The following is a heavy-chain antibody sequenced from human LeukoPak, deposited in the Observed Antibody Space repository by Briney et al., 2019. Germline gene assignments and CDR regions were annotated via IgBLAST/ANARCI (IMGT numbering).Heavy chain of an antibody. CDR3: ARWDGYSEFDH. V-gene: IGHV3-74*01. CDR1: GFTFSSYW. D-gene: IGHD5-24*01. J-gene: IGHJ4*02. Sequence: GGSLRLSCAASGFTFSSYWMHWVRQAPGKGLVWVSRINSDGSSTTYADSVKGRFTISRDNAKKTLYLQMNSLRAEDTAVYYCARWDGYSEFDHWGQGTLVTVSS. CDR2: INSDGSST.